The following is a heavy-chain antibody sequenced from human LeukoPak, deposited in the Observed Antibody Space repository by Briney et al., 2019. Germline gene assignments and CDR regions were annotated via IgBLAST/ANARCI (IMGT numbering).Heavy chain of an antibody. CDR1: GFTFSSYA. CDR3: ARGGWQWLVPYYFDY. Sequence: GESLRLSCAASGFTFSSYAMSWVRQAPGKGLEWVSGISGSGGNTFYADSVKGRFTISRDNSKNTLYLQMNSLRAEDTAVYYCARGGWQWLVPYYFDYWGQGTLVTVSS. D-gene: IGHD6-19*01. J-gene: IGHJ4*02. V-gene: IGHV3-23*01. CDR2: ISGSGGNT.